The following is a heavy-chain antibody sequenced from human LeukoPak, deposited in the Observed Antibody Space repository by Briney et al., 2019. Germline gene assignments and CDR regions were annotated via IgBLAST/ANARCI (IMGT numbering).Heavy chain of an antibody. J-gene: IGHJ4*02. Sequence: GGSLRLSCAASGFTVSNAWMSWVRQAPGKGLEWVGRIKSKTDGGTTDYAAPVKDRVTISRDDSKNTLYLEVNSLKTDDTAMYYCTTDSRGDYYDHWGQGTLVIVSS. CDR2: IKSKTDGGTT. CDR1: GFTVSNAW. CDR3: TTDSRGDYYDH. V-gene: IGHV3-15*01. D-gene: IGHD3-16*01.